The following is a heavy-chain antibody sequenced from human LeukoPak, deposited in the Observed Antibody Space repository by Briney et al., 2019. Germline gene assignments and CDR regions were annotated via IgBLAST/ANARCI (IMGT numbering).Heavy chain of an antibody. J-gene: IGHJ3*02. CDR2: ISWNSGSI. CDR1: GFTFDDYA. Sequence: RPGGSLRLSCAASGFTFDDYAMHWVRQAPGKGLEWVSGISWNSGSIGYADSVKGRFTISRDNAKNSLYLQMNGLRGEDTALYYCARDDVTTNGGVIADSRLFDIWGQGTMVTVSS. V-gene: IGHV3-9*01. D-gene: IGHD2-8*02. CDR3: ARDDVTTNGGVIADSRLFDI.